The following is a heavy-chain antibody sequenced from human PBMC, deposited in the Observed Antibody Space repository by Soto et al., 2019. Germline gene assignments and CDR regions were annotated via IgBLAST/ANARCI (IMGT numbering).Heavy chain of an antibody. CDR1: GYTFTSYG. J-gene: IGHJ6*02. Sequence: ASVKVSCKASGYTFTSYGISWVRQAPGQGLEWMGWFSAYNGNTNYAQKLQGRVTMTTDTSTSTAYMELRSLRSDDTAVYYCARERYCSSTSCYAENYYYYGMDVWGQGTTVTVSS. D-gene: IGHD2-2*01. CDR2: FSAYNGNT. CDR3: ARERYCSSTSCYAENYYYYGMDV. V-gene: IGHV1-18*01.